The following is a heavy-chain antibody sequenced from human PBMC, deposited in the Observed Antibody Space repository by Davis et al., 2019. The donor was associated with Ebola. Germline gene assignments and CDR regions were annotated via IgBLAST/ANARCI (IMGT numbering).Heavy chain of an antibody. CDR3: ARGDIVVTYGMDV. Sequence: MPSETLSLTCAGYGGSFSGYYWSWIRQPPGKGLEWIGEINHSGSTNYNPSLKSRVTISVDTSKNQFSLKLSSVTAADTAVYYCARGDIVVTYGMDVWGQGTTVTVSS. CDR1: GGSFSGYY. J-gene: IGHJ6*02. CDR2: INHSGST. V-gene: IGHV4-34*01. D-gene: IGHD2-2*01.